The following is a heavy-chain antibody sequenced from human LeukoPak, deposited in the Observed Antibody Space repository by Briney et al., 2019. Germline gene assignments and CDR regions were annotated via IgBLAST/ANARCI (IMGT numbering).Heavy chain of an antibody. J-gene: IGHJ4*02. CDR1: GFTFTTYA. CDR3: ARGVGTAAKYYFDY. V-gene: IGHV3-23*01. CDR2: ISGSGGST. Sequence: PGGSLRLSCAASGFTFTTYAMSWVRQAPGKGLEWVSAISGSGGSTYYYTDSVKGRFTISRYSSKNTVYLQMNSLRAEDTAVYYCARGVGTAAKYYFDYWGQGTLLTVSS. D-gene: IGHD1-1*01.